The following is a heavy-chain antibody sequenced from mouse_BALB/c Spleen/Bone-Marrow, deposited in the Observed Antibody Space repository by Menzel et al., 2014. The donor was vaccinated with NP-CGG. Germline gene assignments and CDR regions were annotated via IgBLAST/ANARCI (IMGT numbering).Heavy chain of an antibody. D-gene: IGHD2-2*01. V-gene: IGHV5-12-2*01. CDR3: ARDGYDVGGALDY. J-gene: IGHJ4*01. CDR1: GFTFSYYT. CDR2: ISNGGSTT. Sequence: EVMLVESGGGLVQPGGSLKLSCAASGFTFSYYTMSWVRQTPEKRLEWVAYISNGGSTTYHPDTVKGRFTIPRDNAKNTLYLQMSSLKSEDTAMYYCARDGYDVGGALDYWGQGTSVTASS.